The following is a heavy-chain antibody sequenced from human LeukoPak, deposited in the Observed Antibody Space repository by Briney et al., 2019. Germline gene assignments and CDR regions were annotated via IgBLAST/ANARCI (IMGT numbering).Heavy chain of an antibody. CDR1: GYTFTGYY. CDR3: ARDYSGYGGYYFDY. J-gene: IGHJ4*02. Sequence: ASVKVSCKASGYTFTGYYMHWVRQAPGQGLEWMGWINPNSGGTNYAQKFQGRVTMTRDTSISTAYMELSRLRPDDTAVYYCARDYSGYGGYYFDYWGQGTLVTVSS. V-gene: IGHV1-2*02. CDR2: INPNSGGT. D-gene: IGHD5-12*01.